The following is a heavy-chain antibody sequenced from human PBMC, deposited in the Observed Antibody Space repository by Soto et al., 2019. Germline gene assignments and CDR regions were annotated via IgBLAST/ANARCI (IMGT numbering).Heavy chain of an antibody. CDR3: ARQGSLGYYYYGMDV. CDR2: IYPGDSDT. CDR1: GYSFTSYW. D-gene: IGHD2-15*01. Sequence: PGESLKISCTGSGYSFTSYWIGWVRQMPGKGLEWMGIIYPGDSDTRYSPSFQGQVTISADKSISTAYLQWSSLKASDTAMYYCARQGSLGYYYYGMDVWGQATTVTVSS. V-gene: IGHV5-51*01. J-gene: IGHJ6*02.